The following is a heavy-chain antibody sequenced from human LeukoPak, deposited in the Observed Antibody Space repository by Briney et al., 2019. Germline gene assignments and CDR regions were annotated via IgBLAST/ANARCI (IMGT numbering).Heavy chain of an antibody. J-gene: IGHJ4*02. CDR3: AKDIPERLYSLDY. Sequence: TGGSLRLSCAASGFTFSSYSMNWVRQAPGKGLEWVSTISGSGDTTYYADSVKGRFTISRDNSKNTLYLQMNSLRAEDTAVYYCAKDIPERLYSLDYWGQGTLVTVSS. V-gene: IGHV3-23*01. CDR1: GFTFSSYS. CDR2: ISGSGDTT. D-gene: IGHD3-3*01.